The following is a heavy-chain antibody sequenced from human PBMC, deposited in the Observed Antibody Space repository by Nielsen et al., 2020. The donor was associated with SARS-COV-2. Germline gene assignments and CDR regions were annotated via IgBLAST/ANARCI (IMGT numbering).Heavy chain of an antibody. CDR1: GFIFSNYR. V-gene: IGHV3-74*03. CDR3: ARLRDDGYYFDTGPYDH. J-gene: IGHJ4*02. D-gene: IGHD3-22*01. Sequence: GESLKISCAASGFIFSNYRMHWVRQAPGQGLVWVSHINPDESKTTYADSVKGRFTISRDNARSTLYLQMNDLRADDTAVYYCARLRDDGYYFDTGPYDHWGQGALVIVSS. CDR2: INPDESKT.